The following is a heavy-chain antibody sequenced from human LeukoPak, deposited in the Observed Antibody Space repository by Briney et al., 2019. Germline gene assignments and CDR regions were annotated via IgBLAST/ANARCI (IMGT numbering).Heavy chain of an antibody. V-gene: IGHV3-21*01. Sequence: PGGSLRLSCAASGFTFSSYSMNWVRQAPGKGLEWVSSISSSSSYIYYADSVKGRFTISRDNAKNSLYLQMNSLRAEDTAVYYCAREPCSGGSCYPGYWGQGTLVTVSS. CDR3: AREPCSGGSCYPGY. J-gene: IGHJ4*02. CDR1: GFTFSSYS. CDR2: ISSSSSYI. D-gene: IGHD2-15*01.